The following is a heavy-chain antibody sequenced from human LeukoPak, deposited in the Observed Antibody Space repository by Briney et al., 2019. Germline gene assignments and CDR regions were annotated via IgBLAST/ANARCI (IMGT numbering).Heavy chain of an antibody. CDR3: ARVNIAGDFDY. V-gene: IGHV3-66*01. Sequence: PGGSLRLSCAASGFTFSSYGMHWVRQAPGKGLEWVSVIYSGTSTYYADSVKGRFTISRDNSKKMLYLQMNSLRAEDTAVYYCARVNIAGDFDYWGQGTLVTVSS. CDR1: GFTFSSYG. J-gene: IGHJ4*02. CDR2: IYSGTST. D-gene: IGHD2-21*01.